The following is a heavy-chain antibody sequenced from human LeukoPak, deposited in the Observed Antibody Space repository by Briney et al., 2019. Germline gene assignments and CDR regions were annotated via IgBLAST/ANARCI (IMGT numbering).Heavy chain of an antibody. CDR2: ISAYNGNT. D-gene: IGHD6-13*01. CDR1: GYTFTSYG. V-gene: IGHV1-18*01. J-gene: IGHJ5*02. CDR3: ARVPSSSWYWSWFDP. Sequence: ASVKVSCKASGYTFTSYGISWVRRAPGQGLEWMGWISAYNGNTNYAQKLQGRVTMTTDTSTSTAYMELRSLRSDDTAVYYCARVPSSSWYWSWFDPWGQGTLVTVSS.